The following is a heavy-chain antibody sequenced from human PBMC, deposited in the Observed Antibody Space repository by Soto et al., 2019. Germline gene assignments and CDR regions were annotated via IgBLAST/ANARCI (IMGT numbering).Heavy chain of an antibody. CDR2: IWNDGNGY. CDR3: ARRQISPPTRGAASARGGMDV. V-gene: IGHV3-33*01. CDR1: GFTFKNYG. J-gene: IGHJ6*02. Sequence: GGSLRLSCAASGFTFKNYGMHWVRQAPGKGLEWVAVIWNDGNGYYYANSVKGRFTISRDNSKNTLYLQMSSLRVEDTAVYYCARRQISPPTRGAASARGGMDVWGQGTTVTVSS. D-gene: IGHD6-13*01.